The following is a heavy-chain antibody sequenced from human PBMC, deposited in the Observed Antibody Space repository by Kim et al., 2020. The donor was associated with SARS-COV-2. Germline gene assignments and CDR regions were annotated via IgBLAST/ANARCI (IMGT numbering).Heavy chain of an antibody. D-gene: IGHD6-13*01. Sequence: GGSLRLSCAASGFTVSSNYMSWVRQAPGKGLEWVSVIYSGGSTYYADSVKGRFTISRDNSKNTLYLQMNSLRAEDTAVYYCARDSPGSAAAGDYFDYWGQGTLVTVSS. J-gene: IGHJ4*02. CDR3: ARDSPGSAAAGDYFDY. V-gene: IGHV3-53*01. CDR2: IYSGGST. CDR1: GFTVSSNY.